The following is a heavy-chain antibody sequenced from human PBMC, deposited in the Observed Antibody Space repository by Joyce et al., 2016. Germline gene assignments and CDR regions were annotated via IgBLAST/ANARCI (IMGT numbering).Heavy chain of an antibody. CDR3: ARGGIVYDYSMDL. D-gene: IGHD3-22*01. J-gene: IGHJ6*02. V-gene: IGHV3-21*02. CDR2: ISSDSTYI. CDR1: GFTFSTSS. Sequence: EVQLVESGGGLVKPGGSLRISCAASGFTFSTSSMSWFRRAPGKGLEWVSAISSDSTYIFYADSVKGRFTDSRDNAKNSLYLQMNSLRAEDTAVFFCARGGIVYDYSMDLWGQGTTVTVSS.